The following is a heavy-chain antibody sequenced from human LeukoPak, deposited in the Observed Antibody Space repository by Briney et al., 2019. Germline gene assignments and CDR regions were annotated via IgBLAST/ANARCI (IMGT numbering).Heavy chain of an antibody. CDR2: ISGSGSST. V-gene: IGHV3-23*01. D-gene: IGHD3-3*01. CDR3: AKGPNSDFWSGYSHYMDV. J-gene: IGHJ6*03. Sequence: GGSLRLSCAASGFDFTNYVMNWVRQAPGKGLEWVSGISGSGSSTYYAASVRGRFTISRDSSKNTVFLQMSSLRAEDTAAYYCAKGPNSDFWSGYSHYMDVWGKGTTAIVSS. CDR1: GFDFTNYV.